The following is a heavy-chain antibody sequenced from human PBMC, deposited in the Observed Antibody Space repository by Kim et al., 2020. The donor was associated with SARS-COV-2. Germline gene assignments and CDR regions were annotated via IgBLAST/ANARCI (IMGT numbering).Heavy chain of an antibody. Sequence: SETLSLTCTVSGGSISSYYWSWIRQPPGKGLEWIGYIYYSGSTNYNPSLKSRVTISVDTSKNQFSLKLSSVTAADTAVYYCARSPGGYSYGIGMDVWGQGTTVTVSS. V-gene: IGHV4-59*08. CDR1: GGSISSYY. CDR3: ARSPGGYSYGIGMDV. J-gene: IGHJ6*02. CDR2: IYYSGST. D-gene: IGHD5-18*01.